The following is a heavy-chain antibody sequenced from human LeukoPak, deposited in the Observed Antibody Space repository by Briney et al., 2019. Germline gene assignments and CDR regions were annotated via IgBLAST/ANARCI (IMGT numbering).Heavy chain of an antibody. V-gene: IGHV3-21*01. Sequence: GRSLRLSSAASGFTFSRYNMNWVRQAAGPRLEWVSSISTSSIFRYYEDSVKGRCSVSRDNARNSLSLQMNRLRAEDTAVYYCTRGGGRKLGLDYYMDVWGKGTTVTVSS. CDR1: GFTFSRYN. CDR3: TRGGGRKLGLDYYMDV. CDR2: ISTSSIFR. J-gene: IGHJ6*03. D-gene: IGHD3-10*01.